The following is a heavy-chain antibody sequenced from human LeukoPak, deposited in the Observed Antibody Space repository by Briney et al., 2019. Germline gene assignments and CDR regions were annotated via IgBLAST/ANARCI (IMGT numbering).Heavy chain of an antibody. Sequence: PGGSLRLSCAASGFTFSSYAMHWVRQAPGKGLEWVAVISYDGSNKYYADSVKGRFTISRDNSKNTLYLQMNSLRAEDTAVYYCAKDQGGGYCSGGSCLFGYWGQGTLVTVSS. D-gene: IGHD2-15*01. CDR3: AKDQGGGYCSGGSCLFGY. CDR1: GFTFSSYA. CDR2: ISYDGSNK. J-gene: IGHJ4*02. V-gene: IGHV3-30*04.